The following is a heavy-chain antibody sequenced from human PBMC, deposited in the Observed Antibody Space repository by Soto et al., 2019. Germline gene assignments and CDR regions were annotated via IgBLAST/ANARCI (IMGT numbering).Heavy chain of an antibody. CDR1: GGSFSGYY. V-gene: IGHV4-34*01. Sequence: SETLSLTCAVYGGSFSGYYWTWIRQPPGTGLEWIGEINHSGSTNYNPSLKSRVTISVDASKNQFSLKLTSVTAAVTAVYYCARDKITGLFDYWGQGTLVTVSS. CDR2: INHSGST. J-gene: IGHJ4*02. D-gene: IGHD2-8*02. CDR3: ARDKITGLFDY.